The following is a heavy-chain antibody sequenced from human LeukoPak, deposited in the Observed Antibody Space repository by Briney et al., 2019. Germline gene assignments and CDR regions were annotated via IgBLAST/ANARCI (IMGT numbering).Heavy chain of an antibody. Sequence: ASVKVSCKASGFTFTSSAMQWVRQARGQRLEWIGWIVVGSGNTNYAQKFQERVTITRDMSTSTAYMELSSLRSEDTAVYYCAADPMYYYDSSGYCHFDYWGQGTLATVSS. CDR2: IVVGSGNT. CDR1: GFTFTSSA. J-gene: IGHJ4*02. D-gene: IGHD3-22*01. V-gene: IGHV1-58*02. CDR3: AADPMYYYDSSGYCHFDY.